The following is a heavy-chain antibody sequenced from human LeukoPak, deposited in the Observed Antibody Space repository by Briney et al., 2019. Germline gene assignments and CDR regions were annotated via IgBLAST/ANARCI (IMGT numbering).Heavy chain of an antibody. D-gene: IGHD2-8*01. CDR1: GFTFSSYA. CDR2: ISGSGGST. CDR3: VRGGFNGN. Sequence: GRSLRLSCAPSGFTFSSYAMSWVRQAPGKGLEWVSAISGSGGSTYYADSVKGRFTISRDNAKNMLYLQMNSLRAEDTAVYYCVRGGFNGNWGQGTLVTVSS. J-gene: IGHJ4*02. V-gene: IGHV3-23*01.